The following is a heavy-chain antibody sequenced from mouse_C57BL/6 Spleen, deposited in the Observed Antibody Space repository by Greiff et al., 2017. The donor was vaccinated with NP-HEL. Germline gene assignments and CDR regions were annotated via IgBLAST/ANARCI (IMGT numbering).Heavy chain of an antibody. D-gene: IGHD1-1*01. CDR1: GYTFTNYW. CDR3: ASSYYYGSEYYFDY. CDR2: IYPGGGYT. Sequence: VQLQQSGAELVRPGTSVKMSCKASGYTFTNYWIGWAKQRPGHGLEWIGDIYPGGGYTNYNEKFKGKATLTADKSSSTAYMQFSSLTSEDSAIYYCASSYYYGSEYYFDYWGQGTTLTVSS. V-gene: IGHV1-63*01. J-gene: IGHJ2*01.